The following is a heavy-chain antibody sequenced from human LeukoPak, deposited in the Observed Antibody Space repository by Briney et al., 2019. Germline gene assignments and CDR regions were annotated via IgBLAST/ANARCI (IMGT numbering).Heavy chain of an antibody. D-gene: IGHD3-16*01. J-gene: IGHJ3*02. CDR1: GYSFTSYW. V-gene: IGHV5-51*01. CDR3: ARPYGGDYVWGINPGAFDI. CDR2: IYPGDSDT. Sequence: GESLKISCKGSGYSFTSYWIGWVRQMPGKGLEWMGIIYPGDSDTRYSPSFQGQVTISADKSISTAYLQWSSLKASDTAMYYCARPYGGDYVWGINPGAFDIWGQGTMVTVSS.